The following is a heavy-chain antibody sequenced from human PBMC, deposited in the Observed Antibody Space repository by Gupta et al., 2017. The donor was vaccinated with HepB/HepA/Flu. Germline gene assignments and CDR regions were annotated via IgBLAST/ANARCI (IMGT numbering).Heavy chain of an antibody. Sequence: QVQLLESGGGVVQPGRSLRLSCAASGFNFRSHGMHWVRQAPGKGLDWVAVIWFDGSRQYYADSGRGRFTISRDNSKNKLYLEMNSLRAEDTAVYYCARAEDSSSSVTYFDLWGKGTLVTVSS. J-gene: IGHJ4*01. V-gene: IGHV3-33*01. CDR3: ARAEDSSSSVTYFDL. CDR2: IWFDGSRQ. D-gene: IGHD6-13*01. CDR1: GFNFRSHG.